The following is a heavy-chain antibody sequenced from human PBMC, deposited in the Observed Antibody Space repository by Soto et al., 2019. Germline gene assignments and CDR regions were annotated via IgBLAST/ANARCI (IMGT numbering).Heavy chain of an antibody. J-gene: IGHJ4*02. CDR3: AKPNLNCSSTSCYDY. Sequence: GGSLRLSCAASGFTFTSYALSLARQAPGRGLEWVSAITGSGGNTYYADSVKGRFTISRDNSKNTLYLQMGSLRAEDTAVYYCAKPNLNCSSTSCYDYWGQGTLVTVSS. D-gene: IGHD2-2*01. V-gene: IGHV3-23*01. CDR2: ITGSGGNT. CDR1: GFTFTSYA.